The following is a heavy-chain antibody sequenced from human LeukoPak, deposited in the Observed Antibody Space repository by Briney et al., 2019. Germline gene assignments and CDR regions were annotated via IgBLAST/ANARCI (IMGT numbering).Heavy chain of an antibody. V-gene: IGHV3-11*01. J-gene: IGHJ4*02. CDR1: GFIFSDYY. Sequence: PGGSLRLSCAASGFIFSDYYMNWIRQAPGKGLEWVSSISGGSRTINYADSVKGRFTTSRDNAKNSLFLQVNSLSAEDTAVYYCARAGQSDYWGQGTLVTVSS. CDR2: ISGGSRTI. CDR3: ARAGQSDY.